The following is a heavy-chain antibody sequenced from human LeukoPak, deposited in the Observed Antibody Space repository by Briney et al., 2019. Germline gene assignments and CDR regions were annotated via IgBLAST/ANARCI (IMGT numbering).Heavy chain of an antibody. V-gene: IGHV3-66*01. CDR2: IYTGGNT. CDR3: ASISDLLFYFDS. J-gene: IGHJ4*02. CDR1: GFXVRSNY. Sequence: PGGSLRLSCAASGFXVRSNYMSWVRQAPGKGLEWVSLIYTGGNTNYADSVKGRFTLSRDNSKNTVYLQMNSLRVEDTAMYYCASISDLLFYFDSWGQGTLVTVSS.